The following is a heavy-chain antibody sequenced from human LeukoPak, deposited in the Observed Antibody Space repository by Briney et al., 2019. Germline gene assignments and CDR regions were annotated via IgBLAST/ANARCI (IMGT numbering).Heavy chain of an antibody. CDR1: GFTLSSYG. D-gene: IGHD6-13*01. J-gene: IGHJ4*02. V-gene: IGHV3-30*02. CDR2: IRYDGSNK. CDR3: AKASGGYSSSLEDY. Sequence: GGSLRLSCAASGFTLSSYGMHWVRQAPGKGLEWVAFIRYDGSNKYYADSVKGRFTISRDNSKNTLYLQMNSLRAEDTAVYYCAKASGGYSSSLEDYWGQGTLVTVSS.